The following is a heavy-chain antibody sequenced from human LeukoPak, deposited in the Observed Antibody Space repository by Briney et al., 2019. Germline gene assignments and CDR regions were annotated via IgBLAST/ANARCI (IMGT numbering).Heavy chain of an antibody. V-gene: IGHV3-21*01. J-gene: IGHJ6*03. CDR1: GFTVSSNE. Sequence: KPGGSLRLSCAASGFTVSSNEMSWVRQTPGKGLEWVSSITSSSTYTFYADSVKGRFTISRDNARNSLYLQMNSLRAEDTAVYYCARDPYSGTYGDTYYYYMDVWGKGTTVTISS. D-gene: IGHD1-26*01. CDR2: ITSSSTYT. CDR3: ARDPYSGTYGDTYYYYMDV.